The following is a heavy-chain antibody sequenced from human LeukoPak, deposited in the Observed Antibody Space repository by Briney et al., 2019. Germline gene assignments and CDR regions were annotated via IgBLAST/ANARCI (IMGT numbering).Heavy chain of an antibody. V-gene: IGHV4-59*08. CDR1: GGSISNYY. J-gene: IGHJ4*02. D-gene: IGHD4-11*01. CDR2: IYYSGST. Sequence: NPSETLSLTCTVSGGSISNYYWSWIRQPPGEGLEWIGYIYYSGSTNYNPSLKSRVTISIGTSKNQFSLNLTSVTAADTAVYYCARGGLGGITAYSNYLFDYWGQGTLVTVSS. CDR3: ARGGLGGITAYSNYLFDY.